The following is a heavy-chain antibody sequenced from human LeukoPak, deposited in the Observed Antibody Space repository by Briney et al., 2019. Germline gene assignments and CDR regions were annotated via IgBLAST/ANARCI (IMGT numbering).Heavy chain of an antibody. Sequence: SETLSLTCTVSGGSISSYYWSWIRQPPGKGLEWIGYIYYSGSTNYNPSLKSRVTISVDLSKNQFSLKLSSVTAADTAVYYCARPSDNSRGNAFDIWGQGTMVTVSS. CDR2: IYYSGST. D-gene: IGHD1-20*01. J-gene: IGHJ3*02. V-gene: IGHV4-59*01. CDR1: GGSISSYY. CDR3: ARPSDNSRGNAFDI.